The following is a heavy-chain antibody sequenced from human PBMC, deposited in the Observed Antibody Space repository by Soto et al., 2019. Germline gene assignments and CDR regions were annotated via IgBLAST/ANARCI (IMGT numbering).Heavy chain of an antibody. Sequence: PGGSLRLSCAASGFTFDDYAMHWVRQAPGKGLEWASLISWDGGSTYYADSVKGRFTISRDNSKNSLYLQMNSLRAEDTALYYCAKDIRYCSSTSCSTCGMDVWGQGTTVTVSS. CDR1: GFTFDDYA. CDR2: ISWDGGST. J-gene: IGHJ6*02. CDR3: AKDIRYCSSTSCSTCGMDV. V-gene: IGHV3-43D*04. D-gene: IGHD2-2*01.